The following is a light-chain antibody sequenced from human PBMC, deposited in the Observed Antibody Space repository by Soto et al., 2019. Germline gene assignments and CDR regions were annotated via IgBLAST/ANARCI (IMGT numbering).Light chain of an antibody. V-gene: IGKV1-39*01. CDR3: QQSYSTPGLT. CDR2: AAS. Sequence: DLQMTQSPSSLSASVGDRDTITCRASQSISSYLNWYQQKPGKAPKLLIYAASSLQSGVPSRFSGSGSGTDFTLTISSLQPEDFATYYCQQSYSTPGLTFGGGTKVEIK. CDR1: QSISSY. J-gene: IGKJ4*01.